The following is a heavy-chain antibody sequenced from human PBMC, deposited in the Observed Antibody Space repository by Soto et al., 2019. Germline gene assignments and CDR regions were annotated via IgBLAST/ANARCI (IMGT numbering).Heavy chain of an antibody. V-gene: IGHV3-74*01. CDR2: IGPYDTGI. CDR1: GFAFSSEW. Sequence: EVQLVESGGGLVQPGGSLRLSCAASGFAFSSEWMHWVRQAPGKGLVWVSRIGPYDTGITYADSVKGRFTISRDNAKNTLYLQMNSLRAEDTAVYYCTSDTFGARDSWGQGTLVTVSS. CDR3: TSDTFGARDS. J-gene: IGHJ4*02. D-gene: IGHD3-10*01.